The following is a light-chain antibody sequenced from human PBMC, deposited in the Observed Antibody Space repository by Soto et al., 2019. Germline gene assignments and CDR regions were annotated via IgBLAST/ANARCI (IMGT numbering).Light chain of an antibody. J-gene: IGLJ1*01. Sequence: QSALTQPASVSGSPGQSITISCTGTSSDVGCYNYVSWYQQHPGKAPKLMIYDVSNRPSGVSNRFSASKSGNAASLTTSGLQAEDEADYYCSSYTSSSTYVFGTGTKLTVL. CDR1: SSDVGCYNY. CDR2: DVS. CDR3: SSYTSSSTYV. V-gene: IGLV2-14*01.